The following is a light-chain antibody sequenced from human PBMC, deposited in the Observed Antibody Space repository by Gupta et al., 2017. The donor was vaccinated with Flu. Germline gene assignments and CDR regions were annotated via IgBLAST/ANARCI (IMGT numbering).Light chain of an antibody. V-gene: IGLV3-25*02. CDR2: KDS. CDR3: QSSDTTGTYVA. Sequence: SYEVTQSASVSVSAGHTARITCSGEHLPRQSVYWYPQKAGQAPILIIYKDSERPSGIPGRFSGSSSGTTATLTISGVQTEDEGDYYCQSSDTTGTYVAFGGGTKVTVL. CDR1: HLPRQS. J-gene: IGLJ2*01.